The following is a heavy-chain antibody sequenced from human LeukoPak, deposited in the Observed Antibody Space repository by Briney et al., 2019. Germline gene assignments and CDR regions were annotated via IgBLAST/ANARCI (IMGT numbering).Heavy chain of an antibody. CDR2: IYYSGST. D-gene: IGHD3-10*01. V-gene: IGHV4-31*03. CDR3: ARDRGQLYYFDY. Sequence: SETLSLTCTVSGGSISSGGYYWSWIRQHPGKGLEWIGYIYYSGSTYYNPSLKSRVTISVDTSKNQFSLKLSSVTAADTAVYYCARDRGQLYYFDYWGQGTLVTVSS. CDR1: GGSISSGGYY. J-gene: IGHJ4*02.